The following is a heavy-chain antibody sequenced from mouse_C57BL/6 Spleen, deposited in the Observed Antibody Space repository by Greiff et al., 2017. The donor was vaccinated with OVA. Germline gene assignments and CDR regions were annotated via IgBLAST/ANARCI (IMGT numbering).Heavy chain of an antibody. Sequence: EVQGVESGGGLVQPGGSMKLSCVASGFTFSNYWMNWVRQSPEKGLEWVAQIRLKSDNYATHYAESVKGRFTISRDDSKSSVYLQMNNLRAEDTGIYYCTDLYYGSSYDYFDYWGQGTTLTVSS. D-gene: IGHD1-1*01. CDR1: GFTFSNYW. CDR3: TDLYYGSSYDYFDY. J-gene: IGHJ2*01. CDR2: IRLKSDNYAT. V-gene: IGHV6-3*01.